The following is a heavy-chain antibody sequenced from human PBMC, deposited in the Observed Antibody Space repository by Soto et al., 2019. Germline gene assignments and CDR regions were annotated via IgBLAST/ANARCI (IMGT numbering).Heavy chain of an antibody. J-gene: IGHJ4*02. V-gene: IGHV1-18*01. CDR2: ISDYNGNT. Sequence: QVQLLQSGAEVKKPGASVKVSCKASGYTFTTYGISWVRQAHGQGFEWMGWISDYNGNTNYAQSLQGRVTMTTDTSTSTAFMDLRSLTADDTAVYYCARVFEATVTADYWGQGTLVAVSS. CDR3: ARVFEATVTADY. D-gene: IGHD4-17*01. CDR1: GYTFTTYG.